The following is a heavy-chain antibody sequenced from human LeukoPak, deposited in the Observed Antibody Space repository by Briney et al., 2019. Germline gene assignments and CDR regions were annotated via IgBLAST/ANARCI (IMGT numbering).Heavy chain of an antibody. D-gene: IGHD5-12*01. J-gene: IGHJ4*02. CDR3: ARGGYAVIN. Sequence: SETLSLTRTVSLGSLRSDYWSSGPQPPGKGLEWIGYIYYSGSTNYNPSLKSRVTIPVDTSKNQFSLKLSSVTAADTAVYYCARGGYAVINWGQGNLVTVSS. CDR1: LGSLRSDY. CDR2: IYYSGST. V-gene: IGHV4-59*01.